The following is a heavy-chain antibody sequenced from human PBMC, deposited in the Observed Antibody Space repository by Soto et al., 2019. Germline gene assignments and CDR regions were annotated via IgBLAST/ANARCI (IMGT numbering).Heavy chain of an antibody. Sequence: QVQLQESGPGLVKPSETLSLTCTVSGGSVSSGHYYWSWSRQPPGKGLEWIGYIYYSGSTNCKSSLKSRVTISVDTSKNQFSLRLSSVTAADTAVYYCARSGAGSGWLGGQGTLVTVSS. CDR1: GGSVSSGHYY. J-gene: IGHJ4*02. D-gene: IGHD6-19*01. V-gene: IGHV4-61*01. CDR3: ARSGAGSGWL. CDR2: IYYSGST.